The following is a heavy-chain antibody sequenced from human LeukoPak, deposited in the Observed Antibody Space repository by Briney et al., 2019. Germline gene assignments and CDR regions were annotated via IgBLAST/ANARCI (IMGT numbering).Heavy chain of an antibody. Sequence: GASAKVSCKASGYTFTSYYMHWVRQAPGQGLEWMGIINPSGGSTSYAQKFQGRVTMTRDMSTSTVYMELSSLRSEDTAVYYCARAYYDFWSGYYGNWFDPWGQGTLVTVSS. CDR3: ARAYYDFWSGYYGNWFDP. CDR2: INPSGGST. CDR1: GYTFTSYY. J-gene: IGHJ5*02. D-gene: IGHD3-3*01. V-gene: IGHV1-46*01.